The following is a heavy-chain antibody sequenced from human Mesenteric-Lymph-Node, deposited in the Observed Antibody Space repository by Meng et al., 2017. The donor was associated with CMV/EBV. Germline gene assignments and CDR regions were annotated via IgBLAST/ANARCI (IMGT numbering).Heavy chain of an antibody. V-gene: IGHV3-7*01. CDR2: IKTDGSQK. J-gene: IGHJ4*02. CDR1: GFTFSDHW. Sequence: GESLNISCAASGFTFSDHWMFWVRQAPGKGLEWVANIKTDGSQKYYVDSVKGRFTVSRDNAKNSLYLQMNSLRAEDTAVYYCACNSGDCWGQGTLVTVSS. D-gene: IGHD3-10*01. CDR3: ACNSGDC.